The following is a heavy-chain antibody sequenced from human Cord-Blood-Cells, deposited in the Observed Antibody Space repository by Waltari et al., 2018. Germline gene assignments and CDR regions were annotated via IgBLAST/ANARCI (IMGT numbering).Heavy chain of an antibody. CDR2: IIPIFGTA. V-gene: IGHV1-69*01. J-gene: IGHJ4*02. CDR3: ARVKLGMGYFDY. CDR1: GGTFSSYA. D-gene: IGHD7-27*01. Sequence: QVQLVQSGAEVKTPGSAVKVSCKASGGTFSSYAISWVRQAPGKGLEWMGGIIPIFGTANYAQKFQGRVTITADESTSTAYMELSSLRSEDTAVYYCARVKLGMGYFDYWGQGTLVTVSS.